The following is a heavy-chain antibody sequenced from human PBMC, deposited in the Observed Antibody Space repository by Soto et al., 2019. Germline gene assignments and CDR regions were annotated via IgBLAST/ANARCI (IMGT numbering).Heavy chain of an antibody. D-gene: IGHD6-13*01. Sequence: EVQLLDSGGGLVQPGGSLRLSCAASGFTFSSYAMNWVRQAPGKGLDWVSVISGSGDSTYYADSVKGRFTISRDNSKNTLYLQMNSLRPEDTAVYYCARRGPGTYFDYWGQGTLVTVSS. J-gene: IGHJ4*02. CDR1: GFTFSSYA. V-gene: IGHV3-23*01. CDR3: ARRGPGTYFDY. CDR2: ISGSGDST.